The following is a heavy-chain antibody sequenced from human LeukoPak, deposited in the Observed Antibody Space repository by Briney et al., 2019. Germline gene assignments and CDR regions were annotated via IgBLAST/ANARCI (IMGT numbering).Heavy chain of an antibody. V-gene: IGHV4-38-2*02. CDR3: AREGRDGNFDY. J-gene: IGHJ4*02. Sequence: SETLSLTCAVSGYSISSGYYWGWIRQPPGKGLEWIGSIYHSGSTYYKPSLKSRVTISVDTSKNQFSLKLSSVTAADTAVYYCAREGRDGNFDYWGQGTLVTVSS. CDR2: IYHSGST. CDR1: GYSISSGYY.